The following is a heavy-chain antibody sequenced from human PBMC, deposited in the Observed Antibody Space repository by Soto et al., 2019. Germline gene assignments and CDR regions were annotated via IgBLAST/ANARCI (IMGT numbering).Heavy chain of an antibody. CDR3: ARDLRFRGFYGMDV. J-gene: IGHJ6*02. CDR2: IYCIGST. Sequence: QVQLQESGPGLVKPSQTLSLTCTVSGGSISSGGYYWSWIRQHPGKCLEWIGYIYCIGSTYYNPSLKSRVTISVDTSKNQFSLKLSSVTAADTAVYYCARDLRFRGFYGMDVWGQGTTVTVSS. CDR1: GGSISSGGYY. D-gene: IGHD3-10*01. V-gene: IGHV4-31*03.